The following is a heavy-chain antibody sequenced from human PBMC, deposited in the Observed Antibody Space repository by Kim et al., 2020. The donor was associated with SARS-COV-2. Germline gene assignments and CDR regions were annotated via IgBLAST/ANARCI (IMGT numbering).Heavy chain of an antibody. Sequence: SVKVSCKASGGTFSSYAISWVRQAPGQGLEWMGRIIPILGIANYAQKFQGRVTITADKSTSTAYMELSSLRSEDTAVYYCARDPADTNSSSLNFDYWGQGTLVTVSS. J-gene: IGHJ4*02. CDR2: IIPILGIA. CDR3: ARDPADTNSSSLNFDY. D-gene: IGHD6-13*01. V-gene: IGHV1-69*04. CDR1: GGTFSSYA.